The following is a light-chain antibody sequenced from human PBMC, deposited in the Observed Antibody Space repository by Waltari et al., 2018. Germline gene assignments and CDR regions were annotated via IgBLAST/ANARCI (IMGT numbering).Light chain of an antibody. Sequence: EIVLPRYTAPLSLSPGEGATLSSRGSQSVSSQLVWYQQKRGQAPRLLIYDASNRATGIPARFSCSGSGTDFTLTISSLEPEDFAVYYCQQCNNSPPTFGQGTKVEIK. CDR3: QQCNNSPPT. CDR2: DAS. CDR1: QSVSSQ. J-gene: IGKJ1*01. V-gene: IGKV3-11*01.